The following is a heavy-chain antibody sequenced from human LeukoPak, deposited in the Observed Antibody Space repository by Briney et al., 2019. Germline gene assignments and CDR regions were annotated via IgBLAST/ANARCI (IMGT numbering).Heavy chain of an antibody. V-gene: IGHV4-34*01. CDR1: GGSFSGYY. D-gene: IGHD3-10*01. CDR3: ARGWFGFWHIRYADDHAFDV. Sequence: SETLSLTCAVYGGSFSGYYWSWIRQVPGKGLEWLGEINQSGRTNYNPSLKSRVTISVDTSKNQISLNLSFVTATDTAVYYCARGWFGFWHIRYADDHAFDVWGPGTMVTVSS. J-gene: IGHJ3*01. CDR2: INQSGRT.